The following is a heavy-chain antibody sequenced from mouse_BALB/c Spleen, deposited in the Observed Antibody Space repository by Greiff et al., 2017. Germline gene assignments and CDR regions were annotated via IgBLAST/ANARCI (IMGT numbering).Heavy chain of an antibody. V-gene: IGHV1S16*01. CDR3: TIFRDYGQEDY. Sequence: VQLQESGAELVKPGASVKLSCKASGYTFTSYYMYWVKQRPGQGLEWIGEINPSNGGTNFNEKFKSKATLTVDKSSSTAYMQLSSLTSEDSAVYYCTIFRDYGQEDYWGQGTTLTVSS. J-gene: IGHJ2*01. CDR1: GYTFTSYY. CDR2: INPSNGGT. D-gene: IGHD2-4*01.